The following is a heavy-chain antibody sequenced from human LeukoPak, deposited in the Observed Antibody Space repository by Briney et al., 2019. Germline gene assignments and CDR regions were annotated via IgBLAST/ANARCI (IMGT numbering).Heavy chain of an antibody. V-gene: IGHV1-2*02. CDR1: GYTFTSYY. CDR2: INPNSGGT. D-gene: IGHD4-17*01. CDR3: ARGRIYGDYQFGFY. Sequence: ASVKVSCKASGYTFTSYYMHWVRQAPGQGLEWMGWINPNSGGTNYAQKFQGRVTMTRDTSISTAYMELSRLRSDDTAVYYCARGRIYGDYQFGFYWGQGTLVTVSS. J-gene: IGHJ4*02.